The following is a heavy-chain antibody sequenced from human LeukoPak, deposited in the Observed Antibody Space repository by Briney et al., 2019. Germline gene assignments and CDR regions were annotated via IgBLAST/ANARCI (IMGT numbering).Heavy chain of an antibody. J-gene: IGHJ4*02. CDR3: AKEMGGAAPDY. V-gene: IGHV3-30*18. CDR2: ISYDGSNK. D-gene: IGHD1-26*01. Sequence: GGSLRLSCAASGFTFSSYGMHWVRQAPGEGLEWVAVISYDGSNKYYADSVKGRFTISRDNSKNTLYLQINGLRAEDTAVYYCAKEMGGAAPDYWGQGTLVTVSS. CDR1: GFTFSSYG.